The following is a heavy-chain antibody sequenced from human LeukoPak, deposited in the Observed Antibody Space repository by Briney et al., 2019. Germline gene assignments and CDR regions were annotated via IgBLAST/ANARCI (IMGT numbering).Heavy chain of an antibody. D-gene: IGHD6-19*01. J-gene: IGHJ4*02. CDR1: GFTFSSYG. Sequence: PGGSLRLSCAASGFTFSSYGMHWVRQAPGKGLEWVAVIWYDGSNKYYADSVKGRFTISRDNSKNTLYLQMNSLRAEDTAVYYCARLPYSSGWEYYFDYWGQGTLVTVSS. CDR3: ARLPYSSGWEYYFDY. CDR2: IWYDGSNK. V-gene: IGHV3-33*01.